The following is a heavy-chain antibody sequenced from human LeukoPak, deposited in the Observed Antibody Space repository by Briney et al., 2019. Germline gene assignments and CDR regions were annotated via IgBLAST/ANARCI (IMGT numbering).Heavy chain of an antibody. D-gene: IGHD2-2*01. CDR2: ISASSTYI. J-gene: IGHJ6*02. V-gene: IGHV3-21*06. CDR1: GFIFSSYG. CDR3: ARDLGYCDNTNCGHYFYRMDV. Sequence: PGGSLRLSCAASGFIFSSYGMHWVRQAPGKGLEWVSSISASSTYIYYAGSVRGRFTVSRDNTKNSLFLQMNSLRADDTAVYYCARDLGYCDNTNCGHYFYRMDVWGQGTMVAVSS.